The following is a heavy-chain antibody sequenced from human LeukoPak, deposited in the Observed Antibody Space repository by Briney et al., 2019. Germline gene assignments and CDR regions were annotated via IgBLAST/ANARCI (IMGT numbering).Heavy chain of an antibody. CDR2: IYYSGST. Sequence: ASETLSLTCTVSGGSISSSSYYGGWIRQPPGKGLEWIGSIYYSGSTYYNPSLKSRVTISVDTSKNQFSLKLSSVTAADTAVYYCARGKLRYFDWRDWYLDLWGRGTLVTVSS. CDR1: GGSISSSSYY. D-gene: IGHD3-9*01. CDR3: ARGKLRYFDWRDWYLDL. J-gene: IGHJ2*01. V-gene: IGHV4-39*07.